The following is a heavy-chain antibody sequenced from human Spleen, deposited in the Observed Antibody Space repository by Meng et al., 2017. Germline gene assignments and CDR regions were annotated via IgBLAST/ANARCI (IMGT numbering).Heavy chain of an antibody. CDR3: ARGKYCSGGSCYFAY. D-gene: IGHD2-15*01. CDR2: IYYSGST. V-gene: IGHV4-39*07. CDR1: GGSISSSSYY. Sequence: SETLSLTCTVSGGSISSSSYYWGWIRQPPGKGLEWIGSIYYSGSTYYNPSLKSRVTISVDTSKNQFSLKLSSVTAADTAVYYCARGKYCSGGSCYFAYWGQGTLVTVSS. J-gene: IGHJ4*02.